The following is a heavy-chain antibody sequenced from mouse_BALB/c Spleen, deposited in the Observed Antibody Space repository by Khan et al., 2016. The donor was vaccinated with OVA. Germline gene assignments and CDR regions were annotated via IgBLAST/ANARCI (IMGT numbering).Heavy chain of an antibody. CDR1: GYSFTSYF. V-gene: IGHV1-20*02. CDR2: INPHIGET. D-gene: IGHD1-1*01. Sequence: VQLQQSGPELVRPGASVKISCKASGYSFTSYFMNWVMQSPGKSLEWIGRINPHIGETFYNQRFKDKATLTVDESSSTAYMELRSLASEDSAVYYCKRIYSSDFDYWGQGTTLTVSS. CDR3: KRIYSSDFDY. J-gene: IGHJ2*01.